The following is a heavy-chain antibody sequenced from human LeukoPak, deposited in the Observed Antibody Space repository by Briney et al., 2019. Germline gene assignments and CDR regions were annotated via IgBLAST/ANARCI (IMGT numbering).Heavy chain of an antibody. CDR2: IYYSGST. CDR1: GGSISNYY. D-gene: IGHD2-15*01. V-gene: IGHV4-59*01. Sequence: SETLSLTCTVSGGSISNYYGSWIRQPPGKGLEWIGYIYYSGSTNYNPSLKSRVTISVDTSKNQFSLKLSSVTAADTAVYYCARDRGYCGGGSCYHLNWFDPWGQGTLVTVSS. J-gene: IGHJ5*02. CDR3: ARDRGYCGGGSCYHLNWFDP.